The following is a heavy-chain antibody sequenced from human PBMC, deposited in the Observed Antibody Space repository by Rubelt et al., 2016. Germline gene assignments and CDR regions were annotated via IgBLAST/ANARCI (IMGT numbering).Heavy chain of an antibody. CDR2: TGTAGDT. V-gene: IGHV3-13*01. D-gene: IGHD1-26*01. J-gene: IGHJ4*02. Sequence: GGSLRLSCAASGFTFNDYDMHWVRQATGKGLEWVSGTGTAGDTYYPGSLKGRFTVFREKAKKSLYLQMNSLTVEDTAVYYCARAQGGSHFPFDYWGQGTLVTVSS. CDR3: ARAQGGSHFPFDY. CDR1: GFTFNDYD.